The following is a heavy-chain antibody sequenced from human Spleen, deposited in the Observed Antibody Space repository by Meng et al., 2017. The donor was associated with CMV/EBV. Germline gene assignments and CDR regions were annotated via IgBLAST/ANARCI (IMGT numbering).Heavy chain of an antibody. V-gene: IGHV4-61*01. Sequence: TVTGGSVSSGSYYWSWIRQTPGKGQEYIRHMNYSGGAHYNPSLKSRGYISIDASKNQFSLKLRSVTAADTAVYYCARIDFWSGPFDYWSQGSLVTVSS. CDR1: GGSVSSGSYY. J-gene: IGHJ4*02. CDR2: MNYSGGA. D-gene: IGHD3-3*01. CDR3: ARIDFWSGPFDY.